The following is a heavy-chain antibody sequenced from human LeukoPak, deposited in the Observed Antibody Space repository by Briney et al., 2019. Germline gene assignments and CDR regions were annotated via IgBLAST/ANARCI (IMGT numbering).Heavy chain of an antibody. V-gene: IGHV4-39*01. J-gene: IGHJ6*02. CDR2: IYYSGST. Sequence: SETLSLTCTVSGGSISSSSYYWGWIRQPPGKGLEWIGSIYYSGSTNYNPSLKSRVTISVDTSKNQFSLKLSSVTAADLAVYYCARKRARYSGSSWRNYYYGMDVWGQGTTVTVSS. CDR3: ARKRARYSGSSWRNYYYGMDV. D-gene: IGHD6-6*01. CDR1: GGSISSSSYY.